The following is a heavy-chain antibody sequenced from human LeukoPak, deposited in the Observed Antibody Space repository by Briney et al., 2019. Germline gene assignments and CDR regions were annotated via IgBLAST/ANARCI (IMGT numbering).Heavy chain of an antibody. CDR3: AKVKVFGSYDY. V-gene: IGHV3-23*01. CDR1: GFTFSGYA. Sequence: GGSLRLSCAVSGFTFSGYAMNWVRQAPGKGLEWVSGISGSGGSTFYADSVKGRFTISRDISKNTLYLQMNSLRAEDTAVYYCAKVKVFGSYDYWGQGTLVTVSS. J-gene: IGHJ4*02. CDR2: ISGSGGST. D-gene: IGHD3-3*01.